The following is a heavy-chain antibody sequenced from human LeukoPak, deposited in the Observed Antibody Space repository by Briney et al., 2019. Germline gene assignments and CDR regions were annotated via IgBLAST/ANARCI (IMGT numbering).Heavy chain of an antibody. CDR3: ARASYILTGYYSRDYMDV. V-gene: IGHV4-61*01. CDR2: IYYSGST. Sequence: PSETLSLTCTVSGYSISSGYYWSWIRQPPGKGLEWIGYIYYSGSTNYNPSLKSRVTISVDTSKNQFSLKLSSVTAADTAVYYCARASYILTGYYSRDYMDVWGKGTTVTISS. CDR1: GYSISSGYY. J-gene: IGHJ6*03. D-gene: IGHD3-9*01.